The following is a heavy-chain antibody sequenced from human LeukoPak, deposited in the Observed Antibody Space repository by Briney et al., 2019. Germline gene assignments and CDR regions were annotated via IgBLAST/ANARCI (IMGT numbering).Heavy chain of an antibody. CDR3: ARVYWYFDL. Sequence: SETLSLTCTVSGGSISSYYWSWIRQPPGKGLEWIGYIYYSGSTNYNPSLKSRVTISVDTSKNQFSLKLSSVAAADTAVYYCARVYWYFDLWGRGTLVTVSS. CDR1: GGSISSYY. J-gene: IGHJ2*01. CDR2: IYYSGST. V-gene: IGHV4-59*08.